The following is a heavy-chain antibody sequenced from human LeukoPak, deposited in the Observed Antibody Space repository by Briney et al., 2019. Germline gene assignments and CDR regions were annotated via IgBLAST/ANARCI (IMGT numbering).Heavy chain of an antibody. CDR2: ISGSGGST. CDR3: AKWGIVVVPAASV. D-gene: IGHD2-2*01. J-gene: IGHJ6*02. V-gene: IGHV3-23*01. CDR1: GLTVSSDA. Sequence: PGASLRLSCAAAGLTVSSDAMSWVRQAPGKGLEWVSGISGSGGSTYYADSVKGRFTISRDNSKTTLYLQMNSLRAEDTAVYYCAKWGIVVVPAASVWGQGTTVTVSS.